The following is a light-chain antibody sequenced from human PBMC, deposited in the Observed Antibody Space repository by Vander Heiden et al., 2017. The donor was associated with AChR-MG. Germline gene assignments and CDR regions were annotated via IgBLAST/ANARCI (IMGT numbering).Light chain of an antibody. Sequence: QLLVTLSPSAAASLGASVTLTCTLSSGHDTHSIACPWLQQQTGNAHLMILNDDGSHNTGDGIPDRFSDSSSAAERYLSVSQPQSEDEADYFSQTWGASIVVFGSGTKLTVL. V-gene: IGLV4-69*02. J-gene: IGLJ2*01. CDR2: LNDDGSH. CDR1: SGHDTHS. CDR3: QTWGASIVV.